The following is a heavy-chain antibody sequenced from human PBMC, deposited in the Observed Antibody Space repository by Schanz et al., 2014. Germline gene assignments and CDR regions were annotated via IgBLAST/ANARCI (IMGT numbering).Heavy chain of an antibody. CDR2: INPSGGST. CDR1: GYSLNELS. V-gene: IGHV1-46*02. J-gene: IGHJ4*02. Sequence: QVQLVQSGAEVKKPGASVKVSCKVSGYSLNELSMHWVRQAPGQGLEWMGIINPSGGSTSYAQKFQGRVTMTRDTSTSTVYMELSSLRSEDTAVYYCARDGESAADCDYWGQGTLVTVSS. CDR3: ARDGESAADCDY. D-gene: IGHD6-13*01.